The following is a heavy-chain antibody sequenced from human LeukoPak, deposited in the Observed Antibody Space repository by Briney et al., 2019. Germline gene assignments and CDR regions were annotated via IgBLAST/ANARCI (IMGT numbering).Heavy chain of an antibody. V-gene: IGHV3-21*01. CDR1: GFTFSSYS. CDR2: ISSSSSYI. J-gene: IGHJ4*02. Sequence: GGSLRLSCAASGFTFSSYSMNWVRQAPGKGLEWVSSISSSSSYIYYADSVKGRFTISRDNAKNSLYLQMNSLRTEDTAVYYCAREISSSWYYFDYWGQGTLVTVSS. D-gene: IGHD6-13*01. CDR3: AREISSSWYYFDY.